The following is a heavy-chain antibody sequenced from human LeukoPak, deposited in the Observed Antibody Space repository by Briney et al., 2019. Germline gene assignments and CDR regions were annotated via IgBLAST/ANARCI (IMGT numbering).Heavy chain of an antibody. CDR2: IGGRSISI. D-gene: IGHD2-21*01. CDR1: GSTFSDFE. V-gene: IGHV3-48*01. J-gene: IGHJ5*02. Sequence: GGSLRLSCAASGSTFSDFEMKWVRQAPGKGLECLSSIGGRSISIYYADSVKGRFTISRDNAKNSSYLQMNSLRAEDTAVYYCARGHTIANHWGQGTLVTVSS. CDR3: ARGHTIANH.